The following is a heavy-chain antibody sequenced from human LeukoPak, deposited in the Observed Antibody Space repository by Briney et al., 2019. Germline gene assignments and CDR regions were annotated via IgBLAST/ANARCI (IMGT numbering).Heavy chain of an antibody. CDR1: GFTFDSYS. CDR2: ITSSSNYI. V-gene: IGHV3-21*01. J-gene: IGHJ4*02. CDR3: ARVGWELLPRSFDY. Sequence: GGSLRLSCAASGFTFDSYSMNWVRQAPGKGLEWVSSITSSSNYIYYADSVKGRFTISRDNAKNSLYLQMNSLRAEDTAVYYCARVGWELLPRSFDYWGQGTLVTVSS. D-gene: IGHD1-26*01.